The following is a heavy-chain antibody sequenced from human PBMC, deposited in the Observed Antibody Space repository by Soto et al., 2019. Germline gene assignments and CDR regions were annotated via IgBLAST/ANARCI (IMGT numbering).Heavy chain of an antibody. Sequence: QVQLQESGPGLVKPSQTLSLTCTVSGGSISSGGYYWSWIRQHPGKGLEWIGYIYYSGSTYYNPHLKSRVTISVVTSMNQFSLQLSSVSDADTAVYYCASDVRDMYYFDYWGQGPLVTVSS. CDR2: IYYSGST. CDR1: GGSISSGGYY. V-gene: IGHV4-31*03. CDR3: ASDVRDMYYFDY. J-gene: IGHJ4*02.